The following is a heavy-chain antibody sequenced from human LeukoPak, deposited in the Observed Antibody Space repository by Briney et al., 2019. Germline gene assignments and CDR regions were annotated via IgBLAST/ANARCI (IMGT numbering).Heavy chain of an antibody. D-gene: IGHD2-15*01. J-gene: IGHJ4*02. V-gene: IGHV1-69*13. CDR3: ARGLLGYCSGGSCYSGSFDY. CDR2: IIPIFGTA. CDR1: GGTFSSYA. Sequence: ASVKVSCKASGGTFSSYAISWVRQAPGQGLEWMGGIIPIFGTANYAQKFQGRVTITADESTSTAYTELSSLRSEDTAVYYCARGLLGYCSGGSCYSGSFDYWGQGTLVTVSS.